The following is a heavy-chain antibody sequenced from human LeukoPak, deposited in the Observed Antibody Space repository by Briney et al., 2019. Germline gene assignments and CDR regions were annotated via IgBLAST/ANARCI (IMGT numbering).Heavy chain of an antibody. D-gene: IGHD4-17*01. Sequence: GGSLKLSCAASGFTFSGSAMHWVRQASEQGLEWVGRIRSKANSYATAYAASVKGRFTISRDDSKNTAYLQMNSLKTEDTAVYYCTSGDYRAFQGIDYWGQGTLVTVSS. CDR3: TSGDYRAFQGIDY. V-gene: IGHV3-73*01. CDR2: IRSKANSYAT. J-gene: IGHJ4*02. CDR1: GFTFSGSA.